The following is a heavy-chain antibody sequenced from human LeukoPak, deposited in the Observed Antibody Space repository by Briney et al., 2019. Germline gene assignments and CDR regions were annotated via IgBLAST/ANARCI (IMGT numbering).Heavy chain of an antibody. CDR1: GYTFTNYG. V-gene: IGHV1-18*01. D-gene: IGHD3-22*01. J-gene: IGHJ4*02. Sequence: VASVKVSCKASGYTFTNYGIFWVRQAPGQGLEWMGWICAYSGNTNYAQKLQGRVTMTTETSTSTAYMELESLRSDDTAVYYCAISQGSYYDTSGYLGGDYWGQGTLVTVSS. CDR2: ICAYSGNT. CDR3: AISQGSYYDTSGYLGGDY.